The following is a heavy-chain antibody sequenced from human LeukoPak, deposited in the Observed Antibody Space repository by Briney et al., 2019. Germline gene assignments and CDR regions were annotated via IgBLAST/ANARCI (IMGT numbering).Heavy chain of an antibody. CDR3: ARSGTGYYYYGMDV. J-gene: IGHJ6*02. CDR1: GGTFSSYA. Sequence: GASEKVSCKASGGTFSSYAISWVRQAPGQGLEWMGGIIPIFGTANYAQKFQGRVTITADGSTSTAYMELSSLRSEDTAVYYCARSGTGYYYYGMDVWGQGTTVTVSS. V-gene: IGHV1-69*13. D-gene: IGHD1-7*01. CDR2: IIPIFGTA.